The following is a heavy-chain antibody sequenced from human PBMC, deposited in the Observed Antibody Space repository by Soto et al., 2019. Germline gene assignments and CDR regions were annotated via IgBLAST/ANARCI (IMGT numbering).Heavy chain of an antibody. Sequence: ASVKVSCKASGYTFTSHGISWVRQAPGQGLEWMGWISAYNGNTNYAQKLQGRVTMTTDTSTSTAYMELRSLRSDDTAVYYCARDLAVTAITIFGVVIKDHDAFDICGQGTMVTVSS. CDR2: ISAYNGNT. CDR1: GYTFTSHG. D-gene: IGHD3-3*01. V-gene: IGHV1-18*04. J-gene: IGHJ3*02. CDR3: ARDLAVTAITIFGVVIKDHDAFDI.